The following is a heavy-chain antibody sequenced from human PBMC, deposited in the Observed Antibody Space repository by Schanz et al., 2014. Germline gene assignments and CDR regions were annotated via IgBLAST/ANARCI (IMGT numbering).Heavy chain of an antibody. CDR3: ARPSDSSWYMDV. Sequence: EGQLVESGGGLVQPGGSLRLSCVVSGFNFRNYWMSWVRQAPGKGLEWVSSISSSSSYISYADSVKGRFTISRDNAKNSLYLQMNSLRAEDTAVYYCARPSDSSWYMDVWGKGTTVTVSS. J-gene: IGHJ6*03. V-gene: IGHV3-21*01. CDR2: ISSSSSYI. CDR1: GFNFRNYW. D-gene: IGHD2-21*02.